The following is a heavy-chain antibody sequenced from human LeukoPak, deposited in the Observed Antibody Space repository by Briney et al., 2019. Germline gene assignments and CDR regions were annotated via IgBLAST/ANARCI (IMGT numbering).Heavy chain of an antibody. J-gene: IGHJ5*02. CDR2: IYYSGSS. Sequence: SETLSLTCTVSGSISGYYWSWIRQPPGKGLEWIGYIYYSGSSKYNPSLKSRVTISVDTSKNQFSLKLSSVTAADTAVYYCARLYDSSGYTNWPDPWGQGTLVTVSS. D-gene: IGHD3-22*01. CDR1: GSISGYY. V-gene: IGHV4-59*01. CDR3: ARLYDSSGYTNWPDP.